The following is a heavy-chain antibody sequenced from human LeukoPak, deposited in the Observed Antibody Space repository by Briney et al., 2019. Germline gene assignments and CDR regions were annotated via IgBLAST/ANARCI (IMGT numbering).Heavy chain of an antibody. Sequence: PPGRSLRLSCAASGFTFDDYAMHWVRQAPGKGLEWVSGISWNSGSIGYADSVKGRFTISRDNAKNTLYLQMNSLRAEDTAVYYCAKDRQQLVTAFDIWGQGTMVTVSS. D-gene: IGHD6-13*01. V-gene: IGHV3-9*01. J-gene: IGHJ3*02. CDR3: AKDRQQLVTAFDI. CDR2: ISWNSGSI. CDR1: GFTFDDYA.